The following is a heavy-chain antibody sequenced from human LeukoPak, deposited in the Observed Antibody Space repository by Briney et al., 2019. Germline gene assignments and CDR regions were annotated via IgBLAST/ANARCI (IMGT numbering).Heavy chain of an antibody. V-gene: IGHV3-23*01. Sequence: GGSLRLSCAASGFTFSSYAMSWVRQAPGKGLEWVSAISGDVRSTFHADSVKGRFTISRDNSKNTLSLQMNSLRADDTGIYYCVKRVDYSEKYYFDSWGRGTLVTVSS. D-gene: IGHD4-11*01. CDR1: GFTFSSYA. CDR3: VKRVDYSEKYYFDS. J-gene: IGHJ4*02. CDR2: ISGDVRST.